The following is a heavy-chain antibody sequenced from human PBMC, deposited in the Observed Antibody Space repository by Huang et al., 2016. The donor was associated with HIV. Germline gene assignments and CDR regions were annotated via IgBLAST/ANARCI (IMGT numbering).Heavy chain of an antibody. V-gene: IGHV5-51*01. Sequence: EVQLVQSGPEVKKPGESLKISCRVSGYSFTNYWIGWVRQRPGKGLAVMAIIYPGDSDSAYNPSFRGQVTISADKSINTAHLQWDSLKTSDSAIYYCARRGFNTGSSPDSWGQGTLVTVSS. CDR3: ARRGFNTGSSPDS. J-gene: IGHJ4*02. CDR2: IYPGDSDS. CDR1: GYSFTNYW. D-gene: IGHD1-26*01.